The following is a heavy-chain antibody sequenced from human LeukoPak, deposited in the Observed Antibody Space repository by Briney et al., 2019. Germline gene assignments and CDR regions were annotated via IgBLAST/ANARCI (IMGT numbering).Heavy chain of an antibody. D-gene: IGHD5-18*01. CDR2: ISRGGSTI. J-gene: IGHJ4*02. CDR1: GFSFSNNE. CDR3: ASTTGYSYGYFDY. V-gene: IGHV3-48*03. Sequence: GGSLRLSCEASGFSFSNNEMNWVRQAPGRWLEWVSYISRGGSTIYYADSVKGRFTLSRDNAQNSLYLQMNSLRAEDTAVYYCASTTGYSYGYFDYWGQGTLVTVSS.